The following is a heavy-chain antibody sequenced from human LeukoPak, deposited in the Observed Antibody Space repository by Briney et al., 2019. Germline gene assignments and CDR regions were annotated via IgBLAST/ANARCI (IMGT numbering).Heavy chain of an antibody. CDR3: ARDGDGYNSIDY. Sequence: LALTWTGPGGSLSRGMYYRSWIRPPAGEGLEWIGRIYTSGSTNYNPSLKSRVTISVDTSKNQFSLKLSSVTAADTAVYYCARDGDGYNSIDYWGQGTLVTVSS. CDR1: GGSLSRGMYY. D-gene: IGHD5-24*01. CDR2: IYTSGST. J-gene: IGHJ4*02. V-gene: IGHV4-61*02.